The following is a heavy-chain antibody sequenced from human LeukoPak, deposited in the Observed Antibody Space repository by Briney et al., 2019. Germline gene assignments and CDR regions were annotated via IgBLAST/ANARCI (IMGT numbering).Heavy chain of an antibody. CDR2: IKQDGSEK. D-gene: IGHD3-10*01. CDR1: GFTFSSYW. CDR3: ARESLIKGSVDYYGSGADY. Sequence: GGSLRLSCAASGFTFSSYWMSWVRQAPGKGLEWVANIKQDGSEKYYVDSVKGRFTISRDNAKNSLYLQMNSLRAEDTAVYYCARESLIKGSVDYYGSGADYWGQGTLVTVSS. J-gene: IGHJ4*02. V-gene: IGHV3-7*01.